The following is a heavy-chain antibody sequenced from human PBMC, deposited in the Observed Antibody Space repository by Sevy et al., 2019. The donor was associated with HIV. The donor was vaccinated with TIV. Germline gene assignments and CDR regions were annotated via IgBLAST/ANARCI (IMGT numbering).Heavy chain of an antibody. V-gene: IGHV3-21*01. Sequence: GGSLRLSCATSGFTFSTYSMNWVRQAPGKGLEWVSSISRCSTYIYYTDSVKGRFTLSRDNARNSLYLQMNSLRVDDTAVYYCARDSGYTGYDWGQGTLVTVSS. CDR2: ISRCSTYI. J-gene: IGHJ4*02. CDR3: ARDSGYTGYD. CDR1: GFTFSTYS. D-gene: IGHD5-12*01.